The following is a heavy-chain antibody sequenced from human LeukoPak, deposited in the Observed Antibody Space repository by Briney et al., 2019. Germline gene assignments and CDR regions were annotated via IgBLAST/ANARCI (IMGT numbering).Heavy chain of an antibody. V-gene: IGHV1-69*05. J-gene: IGHJ4*02. CDR2: IIPIFGTA. D-gene: IGHD6-13*01. Sequence: SVKVSCKASGGTFSSYAISWVRQAPGQGLEWMGGIIPIFGTANYAQKFQGRVTITTDESTSTAYMELSSLRSEDTAVYYCARDAVKYSSSWSAYWGQGTLVTVSS. CDR1: GGTFSSYA. CDR3: ARDAVKYSSSWSAY.